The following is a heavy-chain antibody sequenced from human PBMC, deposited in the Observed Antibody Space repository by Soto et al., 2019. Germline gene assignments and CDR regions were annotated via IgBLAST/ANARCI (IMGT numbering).Heavy chain of an antibody. Sequence: ASVKVSCKASGYTFSSYDISWVRQAPGQGLEWMGWISAYNGNTNYEQKLQDRVTMTTDTSTSTAYMELRSLRSDVTAVYYCARVGSSGYLLWGQGTLVTVSS. CDR1: GYTFSSYD. J-gene: IGHJ4*02. D-gene: IGHD3-22*01. V-gene: IGHV1-18*01. CDR3: ARVGSSGYLL. CDR2: ISAYNGNT.